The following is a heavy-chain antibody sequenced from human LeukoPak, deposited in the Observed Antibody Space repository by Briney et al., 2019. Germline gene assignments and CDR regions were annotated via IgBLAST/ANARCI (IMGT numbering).Heavy chain of an antibody. CDR3: ARQWFGELNNWFDP. J-gene: IGHJ5*02. CDR1: GYTFTTYG. CDR2: ISTFNGVT. V-gene: IGHV1-18*04. Sequence: ASVKVSCKASGYTFTTYGITWVRQAPGQGLEWMGWISTFNGVTNYAQKFQGRVTMTTDTSTNTAYMDLRSLTSDDTAIYYCARQWFGELNNWFDPWGQGTLVTVSS. D-gene: IGHD3-10*01.